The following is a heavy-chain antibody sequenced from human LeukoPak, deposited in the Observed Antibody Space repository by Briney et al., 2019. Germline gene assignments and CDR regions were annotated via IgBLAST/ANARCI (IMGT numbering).Heavy chain of an antibody. V-gene: IGHV3-33*01. D-gene: IGHD6-19*01. CDR2: IWYDGSNK. Sequence: GGSLRLSCAASGFTFSSYGMHWVRQAPGKGLEWVAVIWYDGSNKYYADSVKGRFTISRDNSKNTLYLQMNSLRAEDTAVYYCAREEHSSGWYYFDYWGQGPLVTVPS. CDR1: GFTFSSYG. CDR3: AREEHSSGWYYFDY. J-gene: IGHJ4*02.